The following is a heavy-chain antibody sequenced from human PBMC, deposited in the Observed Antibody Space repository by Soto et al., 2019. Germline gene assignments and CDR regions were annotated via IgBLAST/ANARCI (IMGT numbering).Heavy chain of an antibody. CDR3: ARTPVWFGELLSNYFDY. J-gene: IGHJ4*02. V-gene: IGHV4-34*01. CDR1: GGSFSGYY. CDR2: INHSGST. Sequence: SSETRSLTCAVYGGSFSGYYWSWIRQPPGKGLEWIGEINHSGSTNYNPSLKSRVTISVDTSKNQFPLKLSSVTAADTAVYYCARTPVWFGELLSNYFDYWGQGTLVTVSS. D-gene: IGHD3-10*01.